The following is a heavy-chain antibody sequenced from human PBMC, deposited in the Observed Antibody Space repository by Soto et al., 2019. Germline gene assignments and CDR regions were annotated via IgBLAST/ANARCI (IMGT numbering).Heavy chain of an antibody. CDR2: ISSSGSTI. Sequence: GGSLRLSCAASGFTFSDYYMSWIRQAPGKGLEWVSYISSSGSTIYYADSVKGRFTISRDNAKNSLYLQMNSLRAEDTAVYYCAREPGYGSGSYDAFDIWGQGTMVTVSS. J-gene: IGHJ3*02. CDR3: AREPGYGSGSYDAFDI. V-gene: IGHV3-11*01. CDR1: GFTFSDYY. D-gene: IGHD3-10*01.